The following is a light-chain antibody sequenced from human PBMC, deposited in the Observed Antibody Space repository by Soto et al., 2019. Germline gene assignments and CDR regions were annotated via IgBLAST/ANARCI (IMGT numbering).Light chain of an antibody. J-gene: IGKJ1*01. CDR2: WAS. V-gene: IGKV4-1*01. Sequence: DIVMTQSPDSLAVSLGERATINCKSSQSLLYSSNNKNYLAWYQQKPGQPPKLLIYWASARESGVPDRFSGSGSGTDFTLTLSSLQAGDVAVYYCQSYYGTSQTFGQGTKVEIK. CDR1: QSLLYSSNNKNY. CDR3: QSYYGTSQT.